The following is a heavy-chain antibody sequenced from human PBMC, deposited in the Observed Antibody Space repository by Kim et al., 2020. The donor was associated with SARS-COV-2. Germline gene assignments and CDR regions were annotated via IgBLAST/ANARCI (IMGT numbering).Heavy chain of an antibody. CDR3: ARDQGDYADY. J-gene: IGHJ4*02. CDR1: GFTFSSYA. Sequence: GGSLRLSCAASGFTFSSYAMHWVRQAPGKGLEWVAVISYDGSNKYYADSVKGRFTISRDNSKNTLYLQMNSLRAEDTAVYYCARDQGDYADYWGQGTLVTVSS. CDR2: ISYDGSNK. V-gene: IGHV3-30-3*01.